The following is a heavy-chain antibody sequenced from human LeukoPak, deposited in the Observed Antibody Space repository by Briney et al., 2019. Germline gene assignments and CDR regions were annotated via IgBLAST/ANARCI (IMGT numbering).Heavy chain of an antibody. CDR1: GYTFTSYA. CDR3: ARSALRYDFWSGYFYNWFDP. Sequence: ASVKVSCKASGYTFTSYAMNWVRQAPGQGLEWMGWINTNTGNPTYAQGFTGRFVFSLDTSVSTAYLQISSLKAEDTAVYYCARSALRYDFWSGYFYNWFDPWGQGTLVTVSS. J-gene: IGHJ5*02. D-gene: IGHD3-3*01. V-gene: IGHV7-4-1*02. CDR2: INTNTGNP.